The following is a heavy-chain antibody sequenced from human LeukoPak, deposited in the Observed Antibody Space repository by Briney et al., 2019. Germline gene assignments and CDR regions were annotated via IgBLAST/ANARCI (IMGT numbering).Heavy chain of an antibody. J-gene: IGHJ3*02. V-gene: IGHV3-15*01. CDR2: IKSKTDGGTT. Sequence: PGGSLRLSCAASGFTFSNAWMSWVRQAPGKGLEWVGRIKSKTDGGTTDYAAPVKGRFTISRDDSKNTLYLQMNSLKTEGTAVYYCTTDGYYGDAFDIWGQGTMVTVSS. CDR1: GFTFSNAW. CDR3: TTDGYYGDAFDI. D-gene: IGHD2/OR15-2a*01.